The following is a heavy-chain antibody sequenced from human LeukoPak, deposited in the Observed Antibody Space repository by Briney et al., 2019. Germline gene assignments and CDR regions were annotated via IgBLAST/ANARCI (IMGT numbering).Heavy chain of an antibody. V-gene: IGHV3-30*14. CDR3: ARETEPVAGRSYYYYGMDV. Sequence: GGSLRLSCAASGFTFSSYSIHWVRQAPGKGLEWVAVISYHGSNEFYADSVKGRFTISRDNSKNTLYLQMNSLRAEDTAVYYCARETEPVAGRSYYYYGMDVWGQGTTVTVSS. J-gene: IGHJ6*02. CDR2: ISYHGSNE. D-gene: IGHD6-19*01. CDR1: GFTFSSYS.